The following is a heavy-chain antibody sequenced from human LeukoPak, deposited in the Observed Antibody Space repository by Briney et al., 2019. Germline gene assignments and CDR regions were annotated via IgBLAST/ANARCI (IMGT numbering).Heavy chain of an antibody. Sequence: ASVKVSCKASGYTFTAYSIHWVRQAPGQRLEWMGWINPNSGGTIYAQKFQGRVTVTRDTSISTSYMELSRLTSDDTAVYYCARDRLQWELLYAFDFWGQGTMVTVSS. CDR2: INPNSGGT. CDR1: GYTFTAYS. V-gene: IGHV1-2*02. CDR3: ARDRLQWELLYAFDF. J-gene: IGHJ3*01. D-gene: IGHD1-1*01.